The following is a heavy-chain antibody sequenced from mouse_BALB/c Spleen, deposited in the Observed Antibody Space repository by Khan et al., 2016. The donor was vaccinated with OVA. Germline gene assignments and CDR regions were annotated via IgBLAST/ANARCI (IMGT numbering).Heavy chain of an antibody. D-gene: IGHD4-1*01. CDR3: AVGRTY. J-gene: IGHJ3*01. CDR2: MTYSGRT. CDR1: GYSITSDYA. V-gene: IGHV3-2*02. Sequence: EVQLVESGPGLVKPSQSLSLTCTVTGYSITSDYAWNWIRQFPGNKLEWVGYMTYSGRTSYNPSLKSRISVTRDTSKNQFFLQLNSVTPEDTATYYCAVGRTYWGQGTLVTVSA.